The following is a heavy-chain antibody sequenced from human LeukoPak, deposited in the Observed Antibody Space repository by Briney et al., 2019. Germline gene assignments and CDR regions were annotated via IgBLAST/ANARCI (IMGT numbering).Heavy chain of an antibody. V-gene: IGHV1-2*02. CDR1: GYTFTGYY. Sequence: ASVKVSCKASGYTFTGYYMHWVRQAPGQGLGWMGWINPNSGGTNYAQKFQGRVTMTRDTSISTAYMELSRLRSDDTAVYYCARPYSSSWYYFDYWGQGTLVTVSS. CDR3: ARPYSSSWYYFDY. CDR2: INPNSGGT. D-gene: IGHD6-13*01. J-gene: IGHJ4*02.